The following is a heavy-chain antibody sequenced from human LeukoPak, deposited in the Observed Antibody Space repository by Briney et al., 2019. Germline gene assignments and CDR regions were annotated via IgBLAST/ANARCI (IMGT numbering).Heavy chain of an antibody. CDR3: ARDGDDYSNSDWFDP. CDR1: GFTFSSYS. D-gene: IGHD4-11*01. J-gene: IGHJ5*02. Sequence: PGGSLRPSCAASGFTFSSYSMNWVRQAPGKGLEWVSSISSSSSYIYYADSVKGRFTISRDNAKNSLYLQMNSLRAEDTAVYYCARDGDDYSNSDWFDPWGQGTLVTVSS. V-gene: IGHV3-21*01. CDR2: ISSSSSYI.